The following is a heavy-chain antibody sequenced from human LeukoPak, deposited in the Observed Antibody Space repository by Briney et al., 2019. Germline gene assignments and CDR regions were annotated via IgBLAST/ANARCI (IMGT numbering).Heavy chain of an antibody. J-gene: IGHJ6*02. CDR3: ASGRSQYYYDSSGYYYGPHYYYGMDV. CDR2: INHSGST. D-gene: IGHD3-22*01. CDR1: GGSFSGYY. V-gene: IGHV4-34*01. Sequence: SETLSLTCAVYGGSFSGYYWSWIRQPPGKGLGWIGEINHSGSTNYNPSLKSRVTISVDTSKNQFSLKLSSVTAADTAVYYCASGRSQYYYDSSGYYYGPHYYYGMDVWGQGTTVTVSS.